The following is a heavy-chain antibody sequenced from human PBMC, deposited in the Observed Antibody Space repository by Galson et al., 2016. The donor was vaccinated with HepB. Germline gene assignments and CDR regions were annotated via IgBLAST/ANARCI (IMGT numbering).Heavy chain of an antibody. J-gene: IGHJ6*02. CDR1: GFTFSDHY. V-gene: IGHV3-11*01. CDR2: ISSSGNAI. CDR3: ASGPSKSYYYYGLDV. Sequence: SLRLSCAASGFTFSDHYLTWIRQAPGKGLEWVSYISSSGNAIYYADSVKGRFTISRDNAKNSLYLQMSSLRADDTAVYYCASGPSKSYYYYGLDVWGQGTTVAVSS.